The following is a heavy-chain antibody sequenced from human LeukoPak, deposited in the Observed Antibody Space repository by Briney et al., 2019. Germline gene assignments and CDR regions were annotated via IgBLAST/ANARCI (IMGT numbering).Heavy chain of an antibody. CDR2: MSYVGIT. J-gene: IGHJ4*02. CDR3: TRLPLDYSLDH. D-gene: IGHD4-11*01. Sequence: PSETLSLTCTVSGDSISSTTYWWGWIRQSAEKALEWIGSMSYVGITSYNPSLKSRATISVDTSKNQFSLMLNSVTAADTAVYYCTRLPLDYSLDHWGQGTPVSVSS. CDR1: GDSISSTTYW. V-gene: IGHV4-39*01.